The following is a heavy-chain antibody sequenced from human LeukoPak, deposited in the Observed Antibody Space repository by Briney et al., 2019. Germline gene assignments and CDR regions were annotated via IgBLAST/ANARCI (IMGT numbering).Heavy chain of an antibody. CDR1: GGSISGYY. CDR3: ASAGYSTSAVPFAFDF. CDR2: IHHSGST. Sequence: PSETLSLTCIVSGGSISGYYWNWIRQPPGKGLEWIGYIHHSGSTKYNPTLKSRVTISLDMSKNQFSLKLTSVTAADTAVYYCASAGYSTSAVPFAFDFWGQGTMVTVSS. D-gene: IGHD6-13*01. V-gene: IGHV4-59*01. J-gene: IGHJ3*01.